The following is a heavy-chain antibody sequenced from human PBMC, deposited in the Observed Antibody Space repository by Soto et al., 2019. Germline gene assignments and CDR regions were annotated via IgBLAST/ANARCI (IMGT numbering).Heavy chain of an antibody. V-gene: IGHV1-8*01. D-gene: IGHD1-7*01. Sequence: ASVKVSCKASGYTFTSYDINCVRQATGQGLEWMGWMNPNSGNTGYAQKFQGRVTMTRNTSISTAYMELSSLRSEDTAVYYCFTGTTHREIDYWGQGTLVTVSS. CDR1: GYTFTSYD. CDR2: MNPNSGNT. CDR3: FTGTTHREIDY. J-gene: IGHJ4*02.